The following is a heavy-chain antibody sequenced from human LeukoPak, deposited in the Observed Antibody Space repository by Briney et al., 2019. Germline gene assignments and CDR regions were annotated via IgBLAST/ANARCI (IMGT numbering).Heavy chain of an antibody. CDR2: IYTSGST. CDR3: ARGPDYSSLVDY. J-gene: IGHJ4*02. CDR1: GGSISSYY. V-gene: IGHV4-4*07. Sequence: SETLSLTRTVSGGSISSYYWSWIRQPAGKGLEWIGRIYTSGSTNYNPSLKSRVTISVDKSKNQFSLKLSSVTAADTAVYYCARGPDYSSLVDYWGQGTLVTVSS. D-gene: IGHD4-11*01.